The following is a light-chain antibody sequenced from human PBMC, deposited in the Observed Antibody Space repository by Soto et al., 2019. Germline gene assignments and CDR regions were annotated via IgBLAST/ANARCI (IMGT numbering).Light chain of an antibody. CDR1: SSNIGSNT. CDR2: SNN. V-gene: IGLV1-44*01. CDR3: AAWDDSLKGV. J-gene: IGLJ1*01. Sequence: QSVLTQPPSASGTPGQRVTISCSGSSSNIGSNTVNWYQQLPGTAPKLLIYSNNQRPSGVPDRFSGSKSGTSASLAISGLQSEDEADYYCAAWDDSLKGVFGTGTKVIVL.